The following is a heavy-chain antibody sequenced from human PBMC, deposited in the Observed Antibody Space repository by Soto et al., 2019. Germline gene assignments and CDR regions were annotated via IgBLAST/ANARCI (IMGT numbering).Heavy chain of an antibody. CDR2: FDPEDGET. Sequence: ASVKVSCKVSGYTLTELSMHWVRQAPGKGLEWMGGFDPEDGETIYAQKFQGRVTMTEDTSTDTAYMELSSLRSDDTAVYYCALGDGSYYYYGMDVWGQGTTVTVSS. CDR3: ALGDGSYYYYGMDV. D-gene: IGHD2-21*02. V-gene: IGHV1-24*01. CDR1: GYTLTELS. J-gene: IGHJ6*02.